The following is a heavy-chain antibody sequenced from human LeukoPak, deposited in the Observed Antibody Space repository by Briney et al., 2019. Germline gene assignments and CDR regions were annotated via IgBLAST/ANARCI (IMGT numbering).Heavy chain of an antibody. CDR3: ARWMTTDYYYGMDV. CDR2: INSDGDT. V-gene: IGHV3-13*04. CDR1: GLTFSTYD. Sequence: GGSLRLSCAASGLTFSTYDMHWVRQATGKGLEWVSGINSDGDTKYGDSVKGRFTIYRENDKNSVYLQMHSLRAGDTAVYYCARWMTTDYYYGMDVWGQGTTVTVSS. D-gene: IGHD5-12*01. J-gene: IGHJ6*02.